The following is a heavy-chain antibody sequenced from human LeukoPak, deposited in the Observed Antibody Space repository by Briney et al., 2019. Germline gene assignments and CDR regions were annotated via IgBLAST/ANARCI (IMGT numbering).Heavy chain of an antibody. D-gene: IGHD5-12*01. V-gene: IGHV3-15*01. CDR2: IKSKTDGGTT. J-gene: IGHJ3*02. CDR3: YSGYARAFDI. Sequence: GGSLRLSWAASGFTFSNAWMSWVRQAPGKGLEWVGRIKSKTDGGTTDYAAPVKGRSTISRDDSKNTLYLQMNSLKTEDTAVYYCYSGYARAFDIWGQGTMVTVSS. CDR1: GFTFSNAW.